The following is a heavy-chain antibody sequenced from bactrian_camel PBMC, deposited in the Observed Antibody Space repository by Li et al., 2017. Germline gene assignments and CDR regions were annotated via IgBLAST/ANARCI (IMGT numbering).Heavy chain of an antibody. D-gene: IGHD3*01. CDR3: AAPGGQISPCLYGK. CDR1: DDLYRRIP. J-gene: IGHJ4*01. Sequence: HVQLVESGGGSVQAGGSLRLSCVVQDDLYRRIPMGWFRQAPGEEREGVAAIDTEGEIRYKESVKGRFSISQDNADRTVYLQMNNLNPEDTGMYYCAAPGGQISPCLYGKWGQGTQVTVS. CDR2: IDTEGEI. V-gene: IGHV3S53*01.